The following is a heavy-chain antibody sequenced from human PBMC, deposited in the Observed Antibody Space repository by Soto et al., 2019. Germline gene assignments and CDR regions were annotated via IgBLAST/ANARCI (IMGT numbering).Heavy chain of an antibody. CDR3: ARGQLVWYGDLTPYHRDMDV. CDR2: ISHDGGT. Sequence: QVQLQQWGAGLLRPSETLSLTCAFYGGSFDDFYWSWVRQSPGKGLEWVGEISHDGGTNYSPSLRSRVSISVDTSKNQFSLHLRSVAAADTGLYYCARGQLVWYGDLTPYHRDMDVWGQGTTVTVSS. V-gene: IGHV4-34*02. D-gene: IGHD3-10*01. J-gene: IGHJ6*02. CDR1: GGSFDDFY.